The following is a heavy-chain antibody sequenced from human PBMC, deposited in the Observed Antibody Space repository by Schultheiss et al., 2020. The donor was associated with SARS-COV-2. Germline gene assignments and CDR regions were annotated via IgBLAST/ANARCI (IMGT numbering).Heavy chain of an antibody. Sequence: GGSLRLSCAASGFTFSSYGMHWVRQAPGKGLEWVAVIWYDGSNKYYADSVKGRFTISRDNSKNTLYLQMNSLRAEDTAVYYCARAGRGIVLMVYAQALDYWGQGTLVTVSS. CDR3: ARAGRGIVLMVYAQALDY. J-gene: IGHJ4*02. V-gene: IGHV3-33*01. CDR1: GFTFSSYG. CDR2: IWYDGSNK. D-gene: IGHD2-8*01.